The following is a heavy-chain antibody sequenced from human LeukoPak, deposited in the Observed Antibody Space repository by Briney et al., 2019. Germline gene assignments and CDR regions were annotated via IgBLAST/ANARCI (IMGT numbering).Heavy chain of an antibody. CDR2: VNHTGST. D-gene: IGHD1-1*01. Sequence: PSETLSLTCSVSDDSITMYYWTWIRQPPGKGLEWIGYVNHTGSTNFNPSLNGRVSISRDTTKNLFSLRLRSVTAADTAVYFCARGRVSSSTWYSTYYYYFYMDVWGKGTTVTVSS. J-gene: IGHJ6*03. CDR3: ARGRVSSSTWYSTYYYYFYMDV. V-gene: IGHV4-59*01. CDR1: DDSITMYY.